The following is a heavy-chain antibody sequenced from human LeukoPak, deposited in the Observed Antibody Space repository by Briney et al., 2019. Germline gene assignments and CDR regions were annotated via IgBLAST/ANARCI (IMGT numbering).Heavy chain of an antibody. CDR2: IWYDGSNK. CDR1: GFTFSSYG. CDR3: AEDLGYSYGYDY. V-gene: IGHV3-33*06. D-gene: IGHD5-18*01. Sequence: PGGSLRLSCAASGFTFSSYGMHWVRQAPGKGLEWVAVIWYDGSNKYYADSVKGRFTISRDNSKNTLYLQMNSLRAEDTAVYYCAEDLGYSYGYDYWGQGTLVTVSS. J-gene: IGHJ4*02.